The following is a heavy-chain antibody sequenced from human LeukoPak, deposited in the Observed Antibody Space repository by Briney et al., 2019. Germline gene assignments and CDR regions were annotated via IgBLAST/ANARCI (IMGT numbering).Heavy chain of an antibody. J-gene: IGHJ1*01. Sequence: GGSLRLSCAASGFIFGTYWMSWVRQAPGKGLEWVANIKQDGSEKYYVDSVKGRFTISTDNAKNSLYLQMNSLRAEDSAVYYCASTHYVSGSYHGPLEHWGQGTLVTVSS. CDR1: GFIFGTYW. D-gene: IGHD3-10*01. CDR3: ASTHYVSGSYHGPLEH. CDR2: IKQDGSEK. V-gene: IGHV3-7*01.